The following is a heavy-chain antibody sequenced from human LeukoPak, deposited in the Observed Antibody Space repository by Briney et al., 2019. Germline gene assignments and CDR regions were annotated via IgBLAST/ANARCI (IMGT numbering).Heavy chain of an antibody. D-gene: IGHD6-13*01. J-gene: IGHJ4*02. V-gene: IGHV4-39*01. CDR3: ASIAAAGNE. CDR2: IYYSGST. CDR1: GGSISRSTYY. Sequence: SETLSLTCTVSGGSISRSTYYWGWIREPPGQGLEWIGSIYYSGSTYYNPSLKSRVTISVDTSMNQFSLKLSSVTAADTAVYYCASIAAAGNEWGQGTLVTVSS.